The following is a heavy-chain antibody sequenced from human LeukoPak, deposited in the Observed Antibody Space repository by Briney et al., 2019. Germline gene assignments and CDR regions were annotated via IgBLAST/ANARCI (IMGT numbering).Heavy chain of an antibody. D-gene: IGHD4-17*01. J-gene: IGHJ2*01. V-gene: IGHV4-38-2*02. CDR2: IYHSGST. Sequence: PSETLSLTCTVSGYSISSGYYWGWIRQPPGKGLEWIGSIYHSGSTYYNPSLKSRVTISVDTSKNQFSLKLSSVTAADTAVYYCARSYDGDPLERYFDLWGRGTLATVSS. CDR1: GYSISSGYY. CDR3: ARSYDGDPLERYFDL.